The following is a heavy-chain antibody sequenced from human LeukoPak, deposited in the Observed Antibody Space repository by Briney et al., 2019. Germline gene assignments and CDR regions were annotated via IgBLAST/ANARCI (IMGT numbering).Heavy chain of an antibody. J-gene: IGHJ4*02. Sequence: GASVKVSCKASGYTFTGYYMHWVRQAPGQGLEGMGWINPNSGGTNYAQKFQGRVTMTRDTSISTAYMELSRLRSDDTAVYYCARVHDIAAAGTGFDYWGQGTLVTVSS. CDR3: ARVHDIAAAGTGFDY. CDR1: GYTFTGYY. D-gene: IGHD6-13*01. V-gene: IGHV1-2*02. CDR2: INPNSGGT.